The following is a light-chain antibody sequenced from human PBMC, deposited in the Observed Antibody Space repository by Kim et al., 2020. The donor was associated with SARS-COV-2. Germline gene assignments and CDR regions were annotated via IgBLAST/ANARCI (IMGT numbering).Light chain of an antibody. CDR3: LQHNTYPIT. V-gene: IGKV1-17*01. J-gene: IGKJ5*01. Sequence: GSVGDRVTITGRASQDISKDLGWNHQSPGRAPKRLIYGASSLQSGVPSRFSGSGSGTEFTLTISSLQPEDFATYFCLQHNTYPITFGQGTRLEIK. CDR1: QDISKD. CDR2: GAS.